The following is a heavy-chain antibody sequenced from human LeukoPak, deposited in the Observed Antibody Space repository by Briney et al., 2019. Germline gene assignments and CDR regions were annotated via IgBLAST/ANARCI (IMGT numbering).Heavy chain of an antibody. J-gene: IGHJ3*02. CDR2: IHHSGSS. Sequence: SETLSLTCAVSGGPFRGDNWNWIRQPPGKGLEWIGEIHHSGSSNYNPSLKSRVTIPVDRSKNQFSLTLQSVTAADTAVYYCATEGAAGTGTQWHPYDMWGQGTMVTVSS. D-gene: IGHD1-1*01. CDR1: GGPFRGDN. CDR3: ATEGAAGTGTQWHPYDM. V-gene: IGHV4-34*01.